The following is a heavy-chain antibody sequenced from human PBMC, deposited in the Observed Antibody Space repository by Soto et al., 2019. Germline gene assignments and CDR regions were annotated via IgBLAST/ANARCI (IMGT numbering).Heavy chain of an antibody. D-gene: IGHD3-3*01. CDR3: ARDPQILRFLEWSPGWFDP. V-gene: IGHV1-3*05. J-gene: IGHJ5*02. Sequence: QVQLVQSGAEEKKPGASVKVSCKASGYTFTSYAMHWVRQAPGQRLEWMGWINAGNGNTKYSQKFQGRVTITRDTSASTAYMELSSLRAEDTAVYYCARDPQILRFLEWSPGWFDPWGQGTLVTVSS. CDR2: INAGNGNT. CDR1: GYTFTSYA.